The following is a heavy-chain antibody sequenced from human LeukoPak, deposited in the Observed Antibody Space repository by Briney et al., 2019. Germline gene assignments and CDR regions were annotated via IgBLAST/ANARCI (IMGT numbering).Heavy chain of an antibody. CDR2: FGPEDGET. CDR1: GYTLTELS. J-gene: IGHJ4*02. Sequence: ASVKVSCKVSGYTLTELSMHWVRQAPGKGLEWMGGFGPEDGETIYAQKFQGRVTMTEDTSTDTAYMELSSLRSEDTAVYYCATNKYYYDSSGYYSDYWGQGTLVTVSS. CDR3: ATNKYYYDSSGYYSDY. D-gene: IGHD3-22*01. V-gene: IGHV1-24*01.